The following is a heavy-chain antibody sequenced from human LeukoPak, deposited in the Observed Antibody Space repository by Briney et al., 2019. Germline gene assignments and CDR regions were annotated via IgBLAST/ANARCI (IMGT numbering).Heavy chain of an antibody. Sequence: ASVKVSCKASGYTFTGCYMHWVRQAPGQGLEWMGWINPNSGGTNYAQKFQGRVTMTRDTSISTAYMELSRLRSDDTAVYYCARAGGGSYHFFDYWGQGTLVTVSS. D-gene: IGHD1-26*01. J-gene: IGHJ4*02. CDR2: INPNSGGT. V-gene: IGHV1-2*02. CDR3: ARAGGGSYHFFDY. CDR1: GYTFTGCY.